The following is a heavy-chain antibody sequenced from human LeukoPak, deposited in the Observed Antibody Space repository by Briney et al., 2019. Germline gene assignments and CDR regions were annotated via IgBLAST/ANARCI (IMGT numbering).Heavy chain of an antibody. CDR3: ARVGYSYGYYYYYMDV. CDR1: GGSISSYY. J-gene: IGHJ6*03. CDR2: IYYSGST. Sequence: SETLSLTCTVSGGSISSYYWSWIRQPPGKGLEWIGYIYYSGSTNYNPSLRSRVTMSLDTSKNQFSLTLTSVTAADTAVYYCARVGYSYGYYYYYMDVWGKGTTVTVSS. V-gene: IGHV4-59*01. D-gene: IGHD5-18*01.